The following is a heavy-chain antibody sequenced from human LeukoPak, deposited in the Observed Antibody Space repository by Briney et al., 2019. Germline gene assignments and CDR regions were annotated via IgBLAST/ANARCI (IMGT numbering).Heavy chain of an antibody. CDR1: GYTLNTYG. Sequence: ASVKVSCKASGYTLNTYGVSWVRQAPGQGLEWMGWISGYNGKTDFAQKLQGRLTMTTDASTNTAYMELRSLTSDDTSVYYCARDRHSIAVAGSPRYFDYWGQGTLVTVSS. CDR3: ARDRHSIAVAGSPRYFDY. CDR2: ISGYNGKT. J-gene: IGHJ4*02. V-gene: IGHV1-18*01. D-gene: IGHD6-19*01.